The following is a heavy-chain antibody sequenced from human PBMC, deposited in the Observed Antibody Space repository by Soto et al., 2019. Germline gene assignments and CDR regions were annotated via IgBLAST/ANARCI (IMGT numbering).Heavy chain of an antibody. Sequence: GGSLRLSCAASGFTFSNYHMHWVRQAPGEGLGWVAVIWYDGSKKYYVESVKGRFTISRDNSKNTLYLQMNSLRAEDTAIYYCARDDYGMDVWGQGTTVTVSS. CDR3: ARDDYGMDV. CDR1: GFTFSNYH. V-gene: IGHV3-33*01. CDR2: IWYDGSKK. J-gene: IGHJ6*02.